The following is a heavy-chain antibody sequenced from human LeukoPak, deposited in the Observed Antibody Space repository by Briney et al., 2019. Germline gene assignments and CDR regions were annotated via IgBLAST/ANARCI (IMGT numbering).Heavy chain of an antibody. CDR2: FNPKSGDP. Sequence: GAPVKVSCKTSGYTFTRYYMHWVRQAPGQRREWMGWFNPKSGDPIYVQKFQGRVTLTRDTSIDTVYLELSSLKSDDTAVYYCARDPGHDTSNYGGLDFWGQGTLVTVSS. CDR3: ARDPGHDTSNYGGLDF. V-gene: IGHV1-2*02. J-gene: IGHJ4*02. CDR1: GYTFTRYY. D-gene: IGHD4-11*01.